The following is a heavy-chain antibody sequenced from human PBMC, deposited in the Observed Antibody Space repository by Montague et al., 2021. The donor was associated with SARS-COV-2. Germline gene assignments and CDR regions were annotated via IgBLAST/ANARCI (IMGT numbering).Heavy chain of an antibody. CDR2: IYHSGFT. D-gene: IGHD6-13*01. J-gene: IGHJ5*02. Sequence: SETLSLTCAVSGGSISSGRCWSRVRQPPGKGLEWIGEIYHSGFTXYNPALKSRVTLSVDTSKNQFSLKLNSSTAADTAVYYCARDLGRYGSSSSSASWGQGILVTVSS. CDR1: GGSISSGRC. CDR3: ARDLGRYGSSSSSAS. V-gene: IGHV4-4*02.